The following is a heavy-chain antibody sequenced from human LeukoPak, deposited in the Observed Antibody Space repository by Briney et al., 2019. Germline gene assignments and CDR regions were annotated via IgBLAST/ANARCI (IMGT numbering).Heavy chain of an antibody. J-gene: IGHJ3*02. CDR1: GFTFSSYW. V-gene: IGHV3-7*01. D-gene: IGHD3-9*01. CDR3: ARDNPPNYDILTGYYDALGI. CDR2: INDAGSKK. Sequence: GGSLRLSCTASGFTFSSYWMTWVRQAPGKGLEWVANINDAGSKKYYVDSVKGRFTISRDNAKNSQYLQMNNLRAEDTAVYYCARDNPPNYDILTGYYDALGIWGQGTMVTVSS.